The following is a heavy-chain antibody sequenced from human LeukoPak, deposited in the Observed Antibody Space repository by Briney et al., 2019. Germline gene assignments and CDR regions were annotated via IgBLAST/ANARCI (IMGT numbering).Heavy chain of an antibody. D-gene: IGHD6-19*01. J-gene: IGHJ4*02. CDR1: GFTFSNYN. CDR3: ARLLSGWYLADC. CDR2: ITSSSNTV. V-gene: IGHV3-48*01. Sequence: GGSLRLSCAASGFTFSNYNMFWARQAPGKGLEWVSYITSSSNTVHYADSVKGRFTLSRDNAKSSLYLQMNSLRAEDTAIYYCARLLSGWYLADCWGQGTLVTVSS.